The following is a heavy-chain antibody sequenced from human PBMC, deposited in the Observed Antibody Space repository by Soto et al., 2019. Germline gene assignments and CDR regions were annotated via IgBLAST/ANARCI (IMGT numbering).Heavy chain of an antibody. V-gene: IGHV1-46*01. CDR3: ARDDSSGYYQSDYDGFDI. J-gene: IGHJ3*02. Sequence: ASLKVSYTASGYTFTSYYMHWVRQAPGQGLEWMGIINPSGGSTSYAQKFQGRVTMTRDTSTSTVYMELSSLRSEDTAVYYCARDDSSGYYQSDYDGFDIWGQGKMVTVS. D-gene: IGHD3-22*01. CDR2: INPSGGST. CDR1: GYTFTSYY.